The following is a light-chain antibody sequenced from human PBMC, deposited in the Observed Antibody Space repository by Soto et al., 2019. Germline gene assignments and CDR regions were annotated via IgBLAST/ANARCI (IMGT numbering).Light chain of an antibody. J-gene: IGLJ3*02. V-gene: IGLV2-23*01. CDR2: XXX. CDR1: NSDVGTYNL. Sequence: QSALTQPASVSGSPGQSITISCTGTNSDVGTYNLVSWYQHHPGKAPKLIIHXXXKRPXXXXXXXXGSKSGNTASLTLSGLQAEDEADYYCCSYAGSSTWVFGGGTKLTVL. CDR3: CSYAGSSTWV.